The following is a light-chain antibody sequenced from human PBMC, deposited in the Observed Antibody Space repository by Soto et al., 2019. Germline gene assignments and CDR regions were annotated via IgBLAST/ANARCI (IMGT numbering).Light chain of an antibody. V-gene: IGKV1-5*03. CDR2: KAS. Sequence: DIQLTQSPSTLSASVGDRVTITCRASQSFNGCLAWYQQTAGKAPNLLISKASTLQSGVPSRFSGSGSGTEFTLTISSLQPDDFATYYCQQYNNYPYTFGQGTKLEIK. J-gene: IGKJ2*01. CDR1: QSFNGC. CDR3: QQYNNYPYT.